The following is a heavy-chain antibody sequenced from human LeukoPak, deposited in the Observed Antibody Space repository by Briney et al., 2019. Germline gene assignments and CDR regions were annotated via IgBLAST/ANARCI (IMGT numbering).Heavy chain of an antibody. J-gene: IGHJ4*02. Sequence: GGSLRLSCAASGFIFSTYGMHWVRQAPGKGMEWVAFIRNDGSDKYYAVSVKGRFTISRDNSKNALYLQMNSLRAEDTALYYCAKDIRAAVAGAPFDYWGQGTLVTVSS. V-gene: IGHV3-30*02. CDR3: AKDIRAAVAGAPFDY. CDR2: IRNDGSDK. D-gene: IGHD6-19*01. CDR1: GFIFSTYG.